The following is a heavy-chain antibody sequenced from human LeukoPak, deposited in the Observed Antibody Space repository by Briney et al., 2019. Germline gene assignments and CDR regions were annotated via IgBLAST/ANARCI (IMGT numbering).Heavy chain of an antibody. D-gene: IGHD3-10*01. CDR3: ARDRRGSYYNVAYYYYMDV. Sequence: PGGPLGLSCAASGFTFSSYSMNWVRQAPGKGLEWVSSISSSSSYIYYADSVKGRFTISRDNAKNSLYLQMNSLRAEDTAVYYCARDRRGSYYNVAYYYYMDVWGKGTTVTVSS. CDR2: ISSSSSYI. J-gene: IGHJ6*03. V-gene: IGHV3-21*01. CDR1: GFTFSSYS.